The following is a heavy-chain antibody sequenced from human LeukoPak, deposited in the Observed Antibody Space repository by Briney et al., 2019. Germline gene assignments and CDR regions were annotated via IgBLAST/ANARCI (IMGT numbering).Heavy chain of an antibody. V-gene: IGHV3-48*03. CDR1: RFTFSSYE. J-gene: IGHJ4*02. CDR3: AREGLWFEEDFDY. Sequence: GGSLRLSCAASRFTFSSYEMNWVRQAPGKGLEWVSYISSSGSTIYYADSVKGRFTISRDNAKNSLYLQMNSLRAEDTAVYYCAREGLWFEEDFDYWGQGTLVTVSS. D-gene: IGHD3-10*01. CDR2: ISSSGSTI.